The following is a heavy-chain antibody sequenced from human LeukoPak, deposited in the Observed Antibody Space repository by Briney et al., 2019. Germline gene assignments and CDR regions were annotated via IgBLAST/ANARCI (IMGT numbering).Heavy chain of an antibody. V-gene: IGHV3-48*03. D-gene: IGHD2-2*01. J-gene: IGHJ4*02. Sequence: GGSLRLSCAATGFRFSSYDMHWVRQAPGKGLEWVSYISSSTSTIYYADSVRGRFTISRDNAKNSLYLQMNSLRAEDTAVYYCARAGVGYCSGTSCYDCWGQGTLVTVSS. CDR1: GFRFSSYD. CDR2: ISSSTSTI. CDR3: ARAGVGYCSGTSCYDC.